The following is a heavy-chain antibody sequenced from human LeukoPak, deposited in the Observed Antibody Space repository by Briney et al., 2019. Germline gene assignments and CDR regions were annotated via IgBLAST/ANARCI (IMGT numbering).Heavy chain of an antibody. CDR3: ARGVFGGHYDSSGYAPHYMDV. J-gene: IGHJ6*03. V-gene: IGHV3-48*01. Sequence: GGSLRLSCAASGFTFSSYSMNWVRQAPGKGLEWVSYISSSSTIYYADSVKGRFTISRDNAKNSLYLQMNSLRAEDTAVYYCARGVFGGHYDSSGYAPHYMDVWGKGTTVTVSS. D-gene: IGHD3-22*01. CDR1: GFTFSSYS. CDR2: ISSSSTI.